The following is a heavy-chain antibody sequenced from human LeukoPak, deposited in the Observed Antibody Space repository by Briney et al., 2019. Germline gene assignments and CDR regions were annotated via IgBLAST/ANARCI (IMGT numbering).Heavy chain of an antibody. CDR1: GGSISSYY. D-gene: IGHD6-13*01. Sequence: SETLSLTCTVSGGSISSYYWSWLRQPPGKGLEWIGYIYYSGSTNYNPSLKSRVAISVDTSKNQFSLKLSSVTAADTAVYYCAREYEAAAGGSFEIWGQGTMVTVS. CDR3: AREYEAAAGGSFEI. CDR2: IYYSGST. V-gene: IGHV4-59*01. J-gene: IGHJ3*02.